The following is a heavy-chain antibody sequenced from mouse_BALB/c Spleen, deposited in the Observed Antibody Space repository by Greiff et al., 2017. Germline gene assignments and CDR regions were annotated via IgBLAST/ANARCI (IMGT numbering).Heavy chain of an antibody. CDR1: GFTFSSYT. D-gene: IGHD2-3*01. V-gene: IGHV5-6-4*01. CDR2: ISSGGSYT. Sequence: EVKLMESGGGLVKPGGSLKLSCAASGFTFSSYTMSWVRQTPEKRLEWVATISSGGSYTYYPDSVKGRFTISRDNAKNTLYLQMSSLKSEDTAMYYCTRDRGGYYDYWGQGTTLTVSS. J-gene: IGHJ2*01. CDR3: TRDRGGYYDY.